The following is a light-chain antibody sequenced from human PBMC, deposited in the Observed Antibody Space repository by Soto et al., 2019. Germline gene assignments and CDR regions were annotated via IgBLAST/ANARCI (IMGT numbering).Light chain of an antibody. CDR2: EVS. Sequence: QSALTQPASVSGSLGQSITISCTGTSTDVGGYNYVSWYQQHPGKVPKLMIYEVSNRPSGVSDRFSGSKFGNTASLTISGLQAEDEADYYCSSYTRSSYLVFGGGTKLTVL. CDR3: SSYTRSSYLV. V-gene: IGLV2-14*01. J-gene: IGLJ2*01. CDR1: STDVGGYNY.